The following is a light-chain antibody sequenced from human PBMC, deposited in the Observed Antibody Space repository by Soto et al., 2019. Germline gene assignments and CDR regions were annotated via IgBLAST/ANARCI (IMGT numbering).Light chain of an antibody. CDR1: QSVSSN. Sequence: PGERATLSCRASQSVSSNLAWYQQKPGQAPRLLIYGASTRATGIPARFSGSGSGTDFTLTISSLEPEDFAVYYCQQRSNWPPKYSFGGGTKVDIK. J-gene: IGKJ4*01. V-gene: IGKV3-11*01. CDR3: QQRSNWPPKYS. CDR2: GAS.